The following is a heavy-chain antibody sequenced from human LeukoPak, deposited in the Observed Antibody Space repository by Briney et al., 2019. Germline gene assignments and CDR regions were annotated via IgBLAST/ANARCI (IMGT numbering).Heavy chain of an antibody. V-gene: IGHV1-2*06. CDR1: GYTFTGYY. D-gene: IGHD2-8*01. Sequence: ASVKVSCKASGYTFTGYYMHWVRQAPGQGLEWMGRINPNSGGTNYAQKFQGRVTMTRDTSISTAYMELSRLRSDDTAVYYCARDHPYCTNGVCSKDYWGQGTLVTVSS. CDR3: ARDHPYCTNGVCSKDY. CDR2: INPNSGGT. J-gene: IGHJ4*02.